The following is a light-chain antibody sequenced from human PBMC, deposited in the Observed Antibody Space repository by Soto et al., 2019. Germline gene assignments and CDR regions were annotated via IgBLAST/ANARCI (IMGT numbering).Light chain of an antibody. Sequence: QSVLTQPASVSGSPGQSITISCTGTSSDVGSYNLVSWYQQHPGKAPKLMIYEGSKRPSGVSNRFSGSKSGNTASLTISGLQDEDEADYYCCSYAGSSTWVFGGGTKVTVL. CDR1: SSDVGSYNL. V-gene: IGLV2-23*01. J-gene: IGLJ3*02. CDR2: EGS. CDR3: CSYAGSSTWV.